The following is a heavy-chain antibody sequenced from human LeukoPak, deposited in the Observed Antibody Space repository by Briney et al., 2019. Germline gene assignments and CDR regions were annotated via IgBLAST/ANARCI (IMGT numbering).Heavy chain of an antibody. D-gene: IGHD4-17*01. Sequence: GGSLRLSCAASGFTFSDYYMNWIRQAPGKGLEWISYIRYTGDIIHYADSVRGRFTVSRDNAKNSLYLQMNGLRAEDTAVYYCARGLYGDSIGAWGQGTLVTVSS. CDR3: ARGLYGDSIGA. J-gene: IGHJ4*02. CDR1: GFTFSDYY. V-gene: IGHV3-11*01. CDR2: IRYTGDII.